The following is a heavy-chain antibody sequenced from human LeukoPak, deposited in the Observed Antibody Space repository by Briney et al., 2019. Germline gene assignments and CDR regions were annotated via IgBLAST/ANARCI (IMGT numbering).Heavy chain of an antibody. CDR3: ARASLMVRGVQYYFDY. J-gene: IGHJ4*02. D-gene: IGHD3-10*01. Sequence: GESLKISCKGSGYSFTSYWIGWVSQMPGKGLEWMGIIYPGDSDTRYSPSFQGQVTISADKSISTAYLQWSSLKASDTAMYYCARASLMVRGVQYYFDYWGQGTLVTVSS. CDR2: IYPGDSDT. V-gene: IGHV5-51*01. CDR1: GYSFTSYW.